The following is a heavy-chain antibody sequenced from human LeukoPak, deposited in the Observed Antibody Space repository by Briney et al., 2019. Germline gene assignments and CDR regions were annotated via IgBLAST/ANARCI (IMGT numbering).Heavy chain of an antibody. J-gene: IGHJ4*02. V-gene: IGHV3-7*01. CDR1: GVYW. Sequence: GGSLRLSCAVSGVYWMSSVRQAPGKGLEWVANINQDGSVIYYVDSVKGRFTISRDNAKNSLYLQMNSLRAEDTGVYYCATSSGAPGNMWGQGTLVTVSS. D-gene: IGHD2-8*02. CDR2: INQDGSVI. CDR3: ATSSGAPGNM.